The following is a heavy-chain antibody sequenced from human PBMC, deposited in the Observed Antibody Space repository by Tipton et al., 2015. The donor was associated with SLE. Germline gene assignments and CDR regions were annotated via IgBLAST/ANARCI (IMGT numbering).Heavy chain of an antibody. D-gene: IGHD4-17*01. V-gene: IGHV4-59*12. J-gene: IGHJ2*01. CDR1: GFTLGDFP. CDR3: ASRDYGDNWDFDL. Sequence: LRLSCSASGFTLGDFPMSWVRQAPGKGLEWVGSIYYSGSTNYNPSLKSRVTISVDTSKNQFSLKLSSVTAADTAVYYCASRDYGDNWDFDLWGRGTLVTVSS. CDR2: IYYSGST.